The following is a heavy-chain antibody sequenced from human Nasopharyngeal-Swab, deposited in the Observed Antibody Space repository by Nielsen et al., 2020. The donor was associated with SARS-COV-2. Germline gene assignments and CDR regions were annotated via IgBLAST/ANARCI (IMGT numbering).Heavy chain of an antibody. Sequence: PGQALEWIGYIYYSGSTNYNPSLKSRVTISVDTSKNQFSLKLSSVTAADTAVYYCARGGRGIFGVVTNFDYWGQGTLVTVSS. J-gene: IGHJ4*02. D-gene: IGHD3-3*01. V-gene: IGHV4-59*13. CDR3: ARGGRGIFGVVTNFDY. CDR2: IYYSGST.